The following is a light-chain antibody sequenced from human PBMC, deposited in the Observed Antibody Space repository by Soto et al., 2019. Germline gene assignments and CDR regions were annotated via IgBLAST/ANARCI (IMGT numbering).Light chain of an antibody. CDR2: DTS. V-gene: IGLV7-46*01. J-gene: IGLJ2*01. CDR1: TGAVTSGHY. Sequence: QAVVTQELSLTVSPGGTVTLTCGSSTGAVTSGHYPFWFQQKPGQAPRTLIYDTSNKHSWTPARFSGSLLGGKAALTLSGAQPDDEADYYCLIAYSGVVVFGGGTKLTVL. CDR3: LIAYSGVVV.